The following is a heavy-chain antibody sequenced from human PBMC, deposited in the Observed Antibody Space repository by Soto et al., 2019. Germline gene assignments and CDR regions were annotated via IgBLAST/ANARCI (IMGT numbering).Heavy chain of an antibody. V-gene: IGHV4-34*01. CDR1: GGSFSGYY. D-gene: IGHD2-15*01. Sequence: SETLSLTCAVYGGSFSGYYWSWIRQPPGKGLERIGEINHSGSTNYNPSLKSRVTISVDTSKNQFSLKLSSVTAADTAVYYCARAGYCSGGSCYGWADYYGMDVWGQGTTVT. J-gene: IGHJ6*02. CDR2: INHSGST. CDR3: ARAGYCSGGSCYGWADYYGMDV.